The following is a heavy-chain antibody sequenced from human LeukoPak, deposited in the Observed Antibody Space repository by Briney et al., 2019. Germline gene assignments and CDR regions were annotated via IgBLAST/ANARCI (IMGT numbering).Heavy chain of an antibody. V-gene: IGHV4-34*01. D-gene: IGHD6-19*01. Sequence: SETLSLTCALFGGSFSDYYWSWIRQPPGQGLEWIGEINHSGSTNYNPSLKSRVTISVDTSKNQFSLKLSSVTAADTAVYYCARDRPRLYSSGWRNWFDPWGQGTLVTVSS. CDR1: GGSFSDYY. CDR3: ARDRPRLYSSGWRNWFDP. J-gene: IGHJ5*02. CDR2: INHSGST.